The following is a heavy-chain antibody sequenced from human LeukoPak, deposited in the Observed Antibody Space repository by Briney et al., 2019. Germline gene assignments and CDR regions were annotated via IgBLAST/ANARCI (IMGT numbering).Heavy chain of an antibody. CDR3: ARDLVPFNGIYDPFAI. CDR1: GFTFSSYV. V-gene: IGHV3-30-3*01. D-gene: IGHD2-8*01. CDR2: LSSDGVNK. Sequence: PGGSLRLSCAASGFTFSSYVMHWVRQTPGKGLEWVAILSSDGVNKRYADFVQGRFTVSRDNSKNTLDLLIYSLRPEDTAVYYCARDLVPFNGIYDPFAIWGQGTMVTVSS. J-gene: IGHJ3*02.